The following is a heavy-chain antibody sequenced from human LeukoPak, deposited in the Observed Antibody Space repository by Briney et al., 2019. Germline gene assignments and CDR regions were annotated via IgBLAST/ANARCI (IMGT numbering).Heavy chain of an antibody. Sequence: GESLKISCQGSGFTFSSYAMHWVRQAPGKGLEWVAVISYDGSNKYYADSVKGRFTISRDNSKNTLYLQMNSLRAEDTAVYYCVRDLSGVTGYTYGRGIDYWGQGTLVTVSS. CDR1: GFTFSSYA. V-gene: IGHV3-30*04. D-gene: IGHD5-18*01. CDR3: VRDLSGVTGYTYGRGIDY. J-gene: IGHJ4*02. CDR2: ISYDGSNK.